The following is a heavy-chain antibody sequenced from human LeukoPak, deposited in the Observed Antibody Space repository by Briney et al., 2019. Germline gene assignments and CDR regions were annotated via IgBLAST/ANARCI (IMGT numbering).Heavy chain of an antibody. CDR3: ARDSGGSNDY. V-gene: IGHV4-59*01. CDR1: GGSISSYY. Sequence: SETLSLTCTVSGGSISSYYWSWLRQPPGKGLEWIGYIYYSGSTNYNPSLKSRVTISVDTSKNKFSLKLSSVTAADTAVYYCARDSGGSNDYWGQGTLVTVSS. D-gene: IGHD6-13*01. CDR2: IYYSGST. J-gene: IGHJ4*02.